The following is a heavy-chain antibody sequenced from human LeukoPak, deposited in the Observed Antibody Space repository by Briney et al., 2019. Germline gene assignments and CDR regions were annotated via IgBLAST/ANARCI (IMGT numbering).Heavy chain of an antibody. CDR2: ILSDGSIQ. Sequence: GGSLRLSCAASGFTFGTYAMHWVRQAPGKGLEWVAVILSDGSIQNTADSVRGRFIISRDNSKNTLFLQMNRLRTEDTAVYYCARGAILGGYNLIDDCGQGTLVTVSS. D-gene: IGHD1-26*01. V-gene: IGHV3-30*04. J-gene: IGHJ4*02. CDR1: GFTFGTYA. CDR3: ARGAILGGYNLIDD.